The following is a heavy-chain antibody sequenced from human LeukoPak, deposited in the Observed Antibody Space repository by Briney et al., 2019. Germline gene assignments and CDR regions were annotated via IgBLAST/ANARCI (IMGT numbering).Heavy chain of an antibody. CDR3: ARGTIWSGYYPPYYYYYMDV. D-gene: IGHD3-3*01. CDR2: MNPNSGNT. V-gene: IGHV1-8*03. CDR1: GGTFSSYA. Sequence: GPVKVSCKASGGTFSSYAISWVRQATGQGLEWMGWMNPNSGNTGYAQKFQGRVTITRNTSISTAYMELSSLRSEDTAVYYCARGTIWSGYYPPYYYYYMDVWGKGTTVTVSS. J-gene: IGHJ6*03.